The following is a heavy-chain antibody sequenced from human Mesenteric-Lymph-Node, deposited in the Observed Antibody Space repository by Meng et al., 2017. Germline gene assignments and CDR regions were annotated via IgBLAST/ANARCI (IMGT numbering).Heavy chain of an antibody. Sequence: ASVKVSCKASGYTFTSYYMHWVRQAPGQGLEWMGRINPNSGGTNYAQKFQGRVTMTRDTSISTAYMELSRLRSDDTAVYYCATGGYGSGSYHYYYGMDVWGQGTTVTVSS. V-gene: IGHV1-2*06. CDR1: GYTFTSYY. CDR3: ATGGYGSGSYHYYYGMDV. J-gene: IGHJ6*02. D-gene: IGHD3-10*01. CDR2: INPNSGGT.